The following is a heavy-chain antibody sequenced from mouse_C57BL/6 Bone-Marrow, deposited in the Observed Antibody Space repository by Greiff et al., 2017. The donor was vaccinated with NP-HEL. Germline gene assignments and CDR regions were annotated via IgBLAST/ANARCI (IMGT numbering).Heavy chain of an antibody. CDR3: AREGTTADY. J-gene: IGHJ2*01. Sequence: QVQLQQPGAELVKPGASVKLSCKASGYPFTSYWMHWVKQRPGRGLEWIGRIAPNSGGTKYNEKFKSKATLTVDKPSSTAYMQLSSLTSEDSAVYYCAREGTTADYWGQGTTLTVSS. CDR2: IAPNSGGT. V-gene: IGHV1-72*01. D-gene: IGHD1-2*01. CDR1: GYPFTSYW.